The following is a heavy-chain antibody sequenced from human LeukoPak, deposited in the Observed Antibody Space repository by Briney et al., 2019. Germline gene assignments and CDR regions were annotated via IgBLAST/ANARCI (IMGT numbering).Heavy chain of an antibody. CDR3: ARDPWGIAAHY. Sequence: PSETLSLTCTVSGSSISSGGYYWSWIRQPPGKGLEWIGYIYHSGSTYYNPSLKSRVTISVDRSKNQFSLKLSSVTAADTAVYYCARDPWGIAAHYWGQGTLVTASS. CDR1: GSSISSGGYY. D-gene: IGHD6-13*01. V-gene: IGHV4-30-2*01. CDR2: IYHSGST. J-gene: IGHJ4*02.